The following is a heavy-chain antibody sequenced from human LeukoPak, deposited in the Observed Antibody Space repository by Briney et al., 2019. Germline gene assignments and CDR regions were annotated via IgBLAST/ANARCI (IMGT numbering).Heavy chain of an antibody. D-gene: IGHD4-11*01. V-gene: IGHV3-23*01. Sequence: PGGSLRLSCAASGFTFSSYAMSWVRQAPGKGLEWVSAISGSGGSTYYADSVKGRFTISRDNSKNTLYLQMNSLRAEDTAVYYCARRAYSNVRGGAVDYWGQGTLVTVSS. CDR3: ARRAYSNVRGGAVDY. J-gene: IGHJ4*02. CDR1: GFTFSSYA. CDR2: ISGSGGST.